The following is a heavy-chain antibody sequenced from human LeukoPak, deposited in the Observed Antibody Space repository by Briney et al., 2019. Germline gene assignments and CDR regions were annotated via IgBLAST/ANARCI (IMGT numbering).Heavy chain of an antibody. CDR1: GFTLNSYI. Sequence: GGALRLSCAASGFTLNSYIMHWVRQAPGKGLEWVALISFDGRDKQYADSVKGRFTISKDNSKNTLYLQMNSLSGDDTSMYFCARAYGGLIDYWGQGTLVTVSS. CDR3: ARAYGGLIDY. CDR2: ISFDGRDK. D-gene: IGHD3-16*01. V-gene: IGHV3-30*04. J-gene: IGHJ4*02.